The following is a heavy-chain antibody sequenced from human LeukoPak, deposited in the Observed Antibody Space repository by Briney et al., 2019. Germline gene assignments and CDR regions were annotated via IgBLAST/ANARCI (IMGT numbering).Heavy chain of an antibody. D-gene: IGHD2-15*01. CDR3: ARAPHLCSGGSCWEENWFDP. J-gene: IGHJ5*02. CDR2: ISSGGGAI. Sequence: GGSLRLSCAASGFTFSDYYMNWIRQAPGKGLEWVSYISSGGGAIFYADSVKGRFTISRDNAKNSLYLQMNSLRVEDTAVYYCARAPHLCSGGSCWEENWFDPWGQGTLVTVSS. V-gene: IGHV3-11*01. CDR1: GFTFSDYY.